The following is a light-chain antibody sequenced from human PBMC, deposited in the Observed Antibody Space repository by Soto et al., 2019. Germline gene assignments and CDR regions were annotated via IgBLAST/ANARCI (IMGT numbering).Light chain of an antibody. J-gene: IGLJ1*01. CDR2: SIS. CDR3: QLYYGGVYV. Sequence: QAVVTQEPSLTVSPGGTVTLTCTSSTGAVTSDHYPNWFQQKPGQAPRSLIYSISNRHSWTPARFSGSLLGAKAALTLSGVQPEDEAEYYCQLYYGGVYVFGTGTKVTVL. CDR1: TGAVTSDHY. V-gene: IGLV7-43*01.